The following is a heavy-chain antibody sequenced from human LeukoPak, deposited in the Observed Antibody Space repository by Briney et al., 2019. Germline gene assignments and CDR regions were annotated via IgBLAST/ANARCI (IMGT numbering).Heavy chain of an antibody. D-gene: IGHD6-13*01. CDR1: GGSFSGYY. CDR3: ARGPNVSIAAAGTSLDY. V-gene: IGHV4-34*01. CDR2: INHSGST. J-gene: IGHJ4*02. Sequence: PSETLSLTCAVYGGSFSGYYWSWIRQPPGKGLEWIGEINHSGSTNYNPSLKSRVTISVDTSKNRFSLKLSSVTAADTAVYYCARGPNVSIAAAGTSLDYWGQGTLVTVSS.